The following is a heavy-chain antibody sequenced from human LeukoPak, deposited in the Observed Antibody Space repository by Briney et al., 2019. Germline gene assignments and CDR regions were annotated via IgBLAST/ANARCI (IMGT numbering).Heavy chain of an antibody. CDR1: GFTFSSYA. Sequence: GGSLRLSCAASGFTFSSYAMSWVCQAPGKGLEWVSGISDSVVSTYYAESVKGRFTISRDNSKNTLYLQMNSLRAEDTAIYYCAKDSPLLTVWGQGTLVTVSS. D-gene: IGHD3-9*01. J-gene: IGHJ4*02. CDR3: AKDSPLLTV. CDR2: ISDSVVST. V-gene: IGHV3-23*01.